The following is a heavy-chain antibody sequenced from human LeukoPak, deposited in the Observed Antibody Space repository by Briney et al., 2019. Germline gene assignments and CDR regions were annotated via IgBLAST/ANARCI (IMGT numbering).Heavy chain of an antibody. CDR2: IRSSGENE. J-gene: IGHJ4*02. Sequence: GGSLRLSCAASGSTSSSYGIHWVRQAPGKGLEWVTFIRSSGENEYFAESVKGRFTSSRDNSKNTVYLQMNSLRDEDTAVYYCAKDASKGPESSGSVDYWGQGTLVTVSS. CDR1: GSTSSSYG. D-gene: IGHD3-22*01. CDR3: AKDASKGPESSGSVDY. V-gene: IGHV3-30*02.